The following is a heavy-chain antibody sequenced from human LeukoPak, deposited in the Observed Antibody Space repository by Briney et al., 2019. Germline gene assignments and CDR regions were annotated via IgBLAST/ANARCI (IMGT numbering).Heavy chain of an antibody. Sequence: PSETLSLTCTVSGGSISSYYWSLIRQPPGKGLEWIGYIYYSGSTNYNPSLKSRVTISVDTSKNQFSLKLSSVTAADTAVYYCARRGPTLYGSGSYYNEPFDYWGQGTLVTVSS. D-gene: IGHD3-10*01. CDR1: GGSISSYY. CDR2: IYYSGST. V-gene: IGHV4-59*01. CDR3: ARRGPTLYGSGSYYNEPFDY. J-gene: IGHJ4*02.